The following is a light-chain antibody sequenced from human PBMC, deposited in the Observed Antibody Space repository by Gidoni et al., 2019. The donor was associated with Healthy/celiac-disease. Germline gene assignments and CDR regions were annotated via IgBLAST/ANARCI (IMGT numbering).Light chain of an antibody. CDR1: QSISSY. V-gene: IGKV1-39*01. J-gene: IGKJ2*01. CDR2: AAP. Sequence: DMQMTQSPSSRSASVGDRVTITCRASQSISSYLNWYQQKPGKAPKLLIYAAPSLQSGVPSRSSRSGSATDFTLTISSLQPEDFSTYYCQQSYSTPRYTFGQGTKLEIK. CDR3: QQSYSTPRYT.